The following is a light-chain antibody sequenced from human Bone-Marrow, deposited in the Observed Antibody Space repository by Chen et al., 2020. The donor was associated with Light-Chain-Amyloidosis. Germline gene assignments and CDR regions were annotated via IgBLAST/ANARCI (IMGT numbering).Light chain of an antibody. J-gene: IGLJ2*01. CDR3: QSANTTGAYGFVI. V-gene: IGLV3-25*03. Sequence: SYGLTQPPSVAVSPGQTARITCSGDALAKQYAYWYQQRPGQAPQVVIYQDTKRPSGIPERFFGSSAGTIVTLTISGVQAEDEADYHCQSANTTGAYGFVIFGGGTKLTVL. CDR2: QDT. CDR1: ALAKQY.